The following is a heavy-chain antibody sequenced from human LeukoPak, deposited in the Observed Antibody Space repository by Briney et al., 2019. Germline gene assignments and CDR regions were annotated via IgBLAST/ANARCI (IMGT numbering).Heavy chain of an antibody. D-gene: IGHD3-10*01. CDR1: GYTFTSYD. CDR2: IIPIFGTA. CDR3: ARGRREPEAGSGIDYYYYYMDV. J-gene: IGHJ6*03. V-gene: IGHV1-69*05. Sequence: SVKVSCKASGYTFTSYDINWVRQATGQGLEWMGGIIPIFGTANYAQKFQGRVTITTDESTNSAYMELSSLASEDTAVYYCARGRREPEAGSGIDYYYYYMDVWGKGTAVTVSS.